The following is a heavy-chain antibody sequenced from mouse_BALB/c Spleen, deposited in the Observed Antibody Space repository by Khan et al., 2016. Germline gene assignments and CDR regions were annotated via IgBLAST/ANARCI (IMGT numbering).Heavy chain of an antibody. Sequence: QIQLVQSGPELKKPGETVKISCKASGYTFTSYGMNWVKQSPGKGLKWMGWIDTYSGETKYADDFKGRFVFSLVTSASTAFLQINNLKNEDMAIYFCAREGGTTVVAPGFFDVWDAGTTVTVSS. CDR1: GYTFTSYG. V-gene: IGHV9-1*02. CDR2: IDTYSGET. CDR3: AREGGTTVVAPGFFDV. D-gene: IGHD1-1*02. J-gene: IGHJ1*01.